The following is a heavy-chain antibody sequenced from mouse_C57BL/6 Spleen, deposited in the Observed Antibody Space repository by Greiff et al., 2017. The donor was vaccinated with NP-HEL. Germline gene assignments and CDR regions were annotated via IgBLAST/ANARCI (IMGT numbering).Heavy chain of an antibody. CDR1: GYAFSSYW. Sequence: QVHVKQSGAELVKPGASVKISCKASGYAFSSYWMNWVKQRPGKGLEWIGQIYPGDGDTNYNGKFKGKATLTADKSSSTAYMQLSSLTSEDSAVYFCARYYGSSSYFDYWGQGTTLTVSS. V-gene: IGHV1-80*01. D-gene: IGHD1-1*01. CDR3: ARYYGSSSYFDY. J-gene: IGHJ2*01. CDR2: IYPGDGDT.